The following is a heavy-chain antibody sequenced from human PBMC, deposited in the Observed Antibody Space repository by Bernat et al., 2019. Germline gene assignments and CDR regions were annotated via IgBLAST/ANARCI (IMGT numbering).Heavy chain of an antibody. V-gene: IGHV3-30*18. CDR1: GFTFSSYG. CDR2: ISDYGSNK. Sequence: QVQLVESGGGVVQPGRSLRLSCAASGFTFSSYGMHWVRQAPGKGLEWVAVISDYGSNKYYADSVKGRFSISRDNSKNTLYLQMNSLRAEDTAVYYCTKDRRVWNNYYGMDVWGQGTTVTVSS. D-gene: IGHD1/OR15-1a*01. CDR3: TKDRRVWNNYYGMDV. J-gene: IGHJ6*02.